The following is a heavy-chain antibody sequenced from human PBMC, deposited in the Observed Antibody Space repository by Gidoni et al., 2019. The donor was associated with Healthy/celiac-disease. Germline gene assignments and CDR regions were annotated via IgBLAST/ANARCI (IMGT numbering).Heavy chain of an antibody. CDR1: GGSISSSSYY. Sequence: QLQLQESGPGLVKPSETLSLTCTVSGGSISSSSYYWGWIRQPPGKGLEWIGSIYYSGSTYYNPSLKSRVTISVDTSKNQFSLKLSSVTAADTAVYYCARHGNRSGYYYGEVDYWGQGTLVTVSS. D-gene: IGHD3-22*01. CDR3: ARHGNRSGYYYGEVDY. V-gene: IGHV4-39*01. J-gene: IGHJ4*02. CDR2: IYYSGST.